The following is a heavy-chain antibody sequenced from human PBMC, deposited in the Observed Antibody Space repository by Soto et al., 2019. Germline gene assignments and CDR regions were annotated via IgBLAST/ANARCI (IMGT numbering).Heavy chain of an antibody. CDR2: ISSSSSTI. Sequence: GGSLRLSCAASGFTFSSYSMNWVRQAPGKGLEWVSYISSSSSTIYYADTVKGRFTISRDNAKNSLYLQMNSLRAEDTAVYYCSKDGGYSYGYSPRYYYGMDVWGQGTTVTVSS. J-gene: IGHJ6*02. V-gene: IGHV3-48*01. D-gene: IGHD5-18*01. CDR1: GFTFSSYS. CDR3: SKDGGYSYGYSPRYYYGMDV.